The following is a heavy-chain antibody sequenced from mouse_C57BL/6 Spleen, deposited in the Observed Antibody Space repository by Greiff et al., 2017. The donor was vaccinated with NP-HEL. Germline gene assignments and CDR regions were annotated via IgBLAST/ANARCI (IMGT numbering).Heavy chain of an antibody. CDR1: GYTFTEYT. Sequence: VQLKESGAELVKPGASVKLSCKASGYTFTEYTIHWVKQRSGQGLEWIGWFYPGSGSIKYNEKFKDKATLTADKSSSTVYMELSRLTSEDSAVYFCASHEVLFYYGYGYFDYWGQGTTLTVSS. CDR3: ASHEVLFYYGYGYFDY. D-gene: IGHD2-2*01. J-gene: IGHJ2*01. CDR2: FYPGSGSI. V-gene: IGHV1-62-2*01.